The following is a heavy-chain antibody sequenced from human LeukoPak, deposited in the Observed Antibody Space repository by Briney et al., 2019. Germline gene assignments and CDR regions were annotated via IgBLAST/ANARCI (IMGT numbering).Heavy chain of an antibody. CDR1: GLTFSSYA. Sequence: GRSLRLSCAASGLTFSSYAMTWVRQAPGKGLEWVSTISKTGGSTYYADSVKGRFTISRDNSKNTLYLQMNSLRVEDTAVYYCSKDRWGSGGSGGGDYWGQGTLVTVSS. V-gene: IGHV3-23*01. CDR2: ISKTGGST. CDR3: SKDRWGSGGSGGGDY. J-gene: IGHJ4*02. D-gene: IGHD2-15*01.